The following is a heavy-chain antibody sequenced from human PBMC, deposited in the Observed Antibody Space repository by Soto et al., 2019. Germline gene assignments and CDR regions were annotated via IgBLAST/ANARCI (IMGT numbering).Heavy chain of an antibody. CDR3: TKDAYTKYYYYGMDV. CDR2: ISDSGGST. J-gene: IGHJ6*02. D-gene: IGHD4-4*01. Sequence: LRLSCAASGFSFRIFAMNWVRQAPGKGLEWIANISDSGGSTLYSDSVKGRFIISRDNSDDTLYLEMSSLRVEDTAIYYCTKDAYTKYYYYGMDVWGQGTTVTVSS. CDR1: GFSFRIFA. V-gene: IGHV3-23*01.